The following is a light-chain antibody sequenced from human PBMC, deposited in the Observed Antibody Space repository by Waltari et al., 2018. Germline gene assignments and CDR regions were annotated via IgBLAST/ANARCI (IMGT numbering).Light chain of an antibody. CDR2: RDN. J-gene: IGLJ2*01. V-gene: IGLV1-47*01. CDR1: SPNLGSNY. Sequence: QPVLIQPPSASGTPGQRVTISCSGISPNLGSNYVTWYQQVPGTAPKLLMYRDNWRPSGVPDRFSGSKSGTSASLAISGVRSEDEADYHCAAWDDVLSGVVFGGGTKLIVL. CDR3: AAWDDVLSGVV.